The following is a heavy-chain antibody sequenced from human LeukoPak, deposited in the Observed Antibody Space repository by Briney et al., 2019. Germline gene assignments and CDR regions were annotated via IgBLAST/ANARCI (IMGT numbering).Heavy chain of an antibody. V-gene: IGHV1-18*04. CDR2: ISTYNGNT. CDR1: GYTFTSYS. CDR3: ARDLDGDSNS. D-gene: IGHD4-17*01. J-gene: IGHJ5*02. Sequence: ASVKVSCKASGYTFTSYSINWVRQAPGQGLEWMGLISTYNGNTNYAQKLQGRVTMTIDTSTSTAYLELRSLRSDGTAVYYCARDLDGDSNSWGQGTLVTVSS.